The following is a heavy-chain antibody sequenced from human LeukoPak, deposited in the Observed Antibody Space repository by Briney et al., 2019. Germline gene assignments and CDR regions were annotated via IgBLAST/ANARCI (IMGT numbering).Heavy chain of an antibody. CDR1: GGSFSGYY. V-gene: IGHV4-34*01. CDR3: AASFTIFGVASSPYYFDY. J-gene: IGHJ4*02. D-gene: IGHD3-3*01. Sequence: SETLSLTCAVYGGSFSGYYWSWIRQPPGKGLEWIGEINHSGSTNYNPSLKSRVTISVDTSKNQFSLKLSSVTAADTAVYYCAASFTIFGVASSPYYFDYWGQGTLVTVSS. CDR2: INHSGST.